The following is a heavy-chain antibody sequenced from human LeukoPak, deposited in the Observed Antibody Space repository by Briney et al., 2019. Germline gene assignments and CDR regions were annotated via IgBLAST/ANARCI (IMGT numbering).Heavy chain of an antibody. V-gene: IGHV3-74*01. CDR3: ARALTATRNAFDV. Sequence: GGSLRLSCAASGFTFSSYAMSWVRQAPGKGLVWVSRINDDESSTDCADSVKGRFTISRDNTKNTLYLEMNSLRAEDTAVYYCARALTATRNAFDVWGQGTVVTVSS. CDR2: INDDESST. CDR1: GFTFSSYA. D-gene: IGHD2-15*01. J-gene: IGHJ3*01.